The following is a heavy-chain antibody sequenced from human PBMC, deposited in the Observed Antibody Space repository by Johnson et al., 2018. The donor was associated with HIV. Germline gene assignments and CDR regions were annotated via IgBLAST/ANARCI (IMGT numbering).Heavy chain of an antibody. V-gene: IGHV3-30*18. J-gene: IGHJ3*02. Sequence: QVQLVESGGGLIQPGGSLRLSCAASGFTFDDYGMSWVRQAPGKGLEWVAVISYDGSNKYYADSVRGRFTISRDNSKNTLYLQMGSLRAEDMAVYYCAKDLSITMIVGDAFDIWGQGTMVTVSS. CDR1: GFTFDDYG. CDR2: ISYDGSNK. D-gene: IGHD3-22*01. CDR3: AKDLSITMIVGDAFDI.